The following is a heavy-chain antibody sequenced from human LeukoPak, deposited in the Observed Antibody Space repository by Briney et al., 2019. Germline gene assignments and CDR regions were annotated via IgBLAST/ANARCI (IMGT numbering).Heavy chain of an antibody. Sequence: VRSLRLSCAASGFTFSSYAMHWVRQAPGKGLEWVAVISYDGSNKYYADSVKGRFTISRDNSKNTLYLQMNSLRAEDTAVYYCARKLLSLYYFDYWGQGTLVTVSS. V-gene: IGHV3-30-3*01. CDR1: GFTFSSYA. CDR2: ISYDGSNK. D-gene: IGHD2-2*01. J-gene: IGHJ4*02. CDR3: ARKLLSLYYFDY.